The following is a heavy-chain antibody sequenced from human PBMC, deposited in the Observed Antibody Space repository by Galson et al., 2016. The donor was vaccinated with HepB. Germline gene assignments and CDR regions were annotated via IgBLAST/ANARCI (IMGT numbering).Heavy chain of an antibody. J-gene: IGHJ4*02. V-gene: IGHV2-5*02. CDR3: ARRLEFYLFDY. CDR2: IYWDDDK. Sequence: PALVKPTQTLTLTCSFSGFSLNTHGVGVGWIRQPPGKALEWLALIYWDDDKRYSPSLKRRLTITKNTSKTQVVLTMTNIDPVDTGTYYCARRLEFYLFDYWGQGTLVTVSS. CDR1: GFSLNTHGVG. D-gene: IGHD3-10*01.